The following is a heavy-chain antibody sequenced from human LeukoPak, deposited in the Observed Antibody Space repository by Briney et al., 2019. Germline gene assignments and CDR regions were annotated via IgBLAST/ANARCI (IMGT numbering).Heavy chain of an antibody. Sequence: QPGRSLRLSCVASGFTFNTYAMHWVRQSPGKGLEWVAIISYVGNNRYYADSVKGRFTISRDNSKNTLNLQMNSLRTEDTGVYYCVRDSVDTRVVWYYFDYWGQGTLVTVSS. CDR3: VRDSVDTRVVWYYFDY. V-gene: IGHV3-30*04. CDR1: GFTFNTYA. CDR2: ISYVGNNR. J-gene: IGHJ4*02. D-gene: IGHD3-3*01.